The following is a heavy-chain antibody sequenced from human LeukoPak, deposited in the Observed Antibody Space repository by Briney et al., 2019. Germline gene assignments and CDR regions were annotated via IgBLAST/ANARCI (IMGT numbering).Heavy chain of an antibody. CDR2: INHSGST. D-gene: IGHD1-26*01. V-gene: IGHV4-34*01. CDR1: GGSFSGYY. J-gene: IGHJ4*02. Sequence: SETLSLTCAVYGGSFSGYYWSWIRQPPGKGLEWIREINHSGSTNYNPSLKSRVTISVDTSKNQFSLKLSSVTAADTAVYYCARGRRGSYSEAPFDYWGQGTLVTVSS. CDR3: ARGRRGSYSEAPFDY.